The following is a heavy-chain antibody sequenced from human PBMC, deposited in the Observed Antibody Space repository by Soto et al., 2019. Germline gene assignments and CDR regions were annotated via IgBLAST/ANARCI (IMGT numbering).Heavy chain of an antibody. V-gene: IGHV1-69*12. Sequence: QVQLVQSGAEVKKPGSSVKVSCKASGGTFSSYAISWVRQAPGQGLGWMGGIIPIFGTANYAQKFQGRVTITADESTRTAYMERSSLRSEDTAVYYCARDGGVYDYSPFDYWGQGTLVTVSS. D-gene: IGHD4-4*01. CDR3: ARDGGVYDYSPFDY. CDR2: IIPIFGTA. J-gene: IGHJ4*02. CDR1: GGTFSSYA.